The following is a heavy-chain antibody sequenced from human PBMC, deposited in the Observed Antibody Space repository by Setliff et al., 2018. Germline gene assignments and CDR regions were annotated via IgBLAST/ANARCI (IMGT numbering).Heavy chain of an antibody. V-gene: IGHV4-34*01. D-gene: IGHD2-2*01. CDR2: ISHSGST. J-gene: IGHJ2*01. CDR1: GGSFSTYY. Sequence: NPSETLSLTCAVYGGSFSTYYWIWIRQPPGKGLEWIGEISHSGSTNYNPSLKSRVTISVDTSKNQFSLKLSSVTAADTAFYYCARLSALSTRITDWYFDLWGRGTLVTVSS. CDR3: ARLSALSTRITDWYFDL.